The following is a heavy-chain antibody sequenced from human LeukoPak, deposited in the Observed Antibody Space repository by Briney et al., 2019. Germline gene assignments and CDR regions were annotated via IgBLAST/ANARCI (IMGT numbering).Heavy chain of an antibody. V-gene: IGHV3-30*04. CDR3: ARVPPTKYCSGGSCYYPFDY. CDR2: ISYDGSNK. CDR1: GFTFSSYA. J-gene: IGHJ4*02. Sequence: GGSLRLSCAASGFTFSSYAMHWVRQAPGKGLEWVAVISYDGSNKYYADSVKGRFTISRDNSKNTLYLQMNSLRAEDTAVHYCARVPPTKYCSGGSCYYPFDYWGQGTLVTVSS. D-gene: IGHD2-15*01.